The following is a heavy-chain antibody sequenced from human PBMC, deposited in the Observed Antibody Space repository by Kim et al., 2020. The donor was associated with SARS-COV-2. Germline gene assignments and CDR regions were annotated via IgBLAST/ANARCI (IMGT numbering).Heavy chain of an antibody. V-gene: IGHV3-53*01. Sequence: GGSLRLSCAASGFIVSDNYMMWVRQAPGEGLEWVSLIHIGGGTNYADSVRGRFTISRDNSKNTLYLQINSLRAEDTAVYYCASRGHTNGYWKLQDWGQGTLVTVSS. CDR2: IHIGGGT. CDR1: GFIVSDNY. CDR3: ASRGHTNGYWKLQD. D-gene: IGHD2-8*01. J-gene: IGHJ4*02.